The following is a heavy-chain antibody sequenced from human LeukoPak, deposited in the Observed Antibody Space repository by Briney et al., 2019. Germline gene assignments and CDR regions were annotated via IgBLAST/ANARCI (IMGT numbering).Heavy chain of an antibody. CDR1: GGSFSGYY. CDR2: INHSGST. Sequence: PSETLSLTCAVYGGSFSGYYWSWIRQPPGKGLEWIGEINHSGSTNYNPSLKSRVTISVDTSKNQFSLKLSSVTAADTAVYYCARGNYVYCGGDCSRGAFDIWGQGTMVTVSS. V-gene: IGHV4-34*01. J-gene: IGHJ3*02. D-gene: IGHD2-21*02. CDR3: ARGNYVYCGGDCSRGAFDI.